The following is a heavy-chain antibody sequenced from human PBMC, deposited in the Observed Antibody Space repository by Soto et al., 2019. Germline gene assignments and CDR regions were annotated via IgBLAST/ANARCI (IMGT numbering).Heavy chain of an antibody. D-gene: IGHD2-2*01. V-gene: IGHV4-39*01. J-gene: IGHJ6*02. CDR1: GGSISSSSYY. CDR2: IYYSGGT. Sequence: SETLSLTCTVSGGSISSSSYYWGWIRQPPGKGLEWIGSIYYSGGTYYKPSLKSRVTISVDTSKKQFSLKLSSVTAADTALYYCARIRVPSSTRYYYYYGMDVWGQGTMVTVSS. CDR3: ARIRVPSSTRYYYYYGMDV.